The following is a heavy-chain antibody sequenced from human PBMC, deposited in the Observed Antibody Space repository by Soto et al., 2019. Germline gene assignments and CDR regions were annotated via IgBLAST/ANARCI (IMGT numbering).Heavy chain of an antibody. CDR1: GFTFSSYA. Sequence: GGSLRLSCAASGFTFSSYAMSWVRQAPGKGLEWVSAISGSGGSTYYADSVKGRFTISRDNSKNTLYLQMNSLRAEDTAVYYCAKSAGYCSGGSCLYFDYWGQGTLVTVSS. D-gene: IGHD2-15*01. CDR2: ISGSGGST. CDR3: AKSAGYCSGGSCLYFDY. J-gene: IGHJ4*02. V-gene: IGHV3-23*01.